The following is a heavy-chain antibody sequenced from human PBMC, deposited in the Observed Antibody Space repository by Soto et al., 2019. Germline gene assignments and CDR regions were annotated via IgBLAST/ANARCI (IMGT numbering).Heavy chain of an antibody. CDR2: ISAHNGHT. CDR1: GYAFTTYG. Sequence: QVRLVQSGAEVKKPAASVKVSCKGSGYAFTTYGITGVRQAPGQGLEWLGWISAHNGHTNYAQKLQGRVTVTRDTSTSTAYMELRSLRSDDTAVDYCARGRYGDYWGQGALVTVPS. CDR3: ARGRYGDY. V-gene: IGHV1-18*01. D-gene: IGHD1-1*01. J-gene: IGHJ4*02.